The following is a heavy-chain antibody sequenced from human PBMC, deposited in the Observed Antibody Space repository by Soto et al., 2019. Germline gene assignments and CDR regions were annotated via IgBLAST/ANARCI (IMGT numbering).Heavy chain of an antibody. CDR1: GGSISSSNW. D-gene: IGHD5-18*01. V-gene: IGHV4-4*02. CDR3: ARAWPSVDSYGSGVMDV. Sequence: QVQLQESGPGLVKPSGTLSVTCAVSGGSISSSNWWNWVRQPPGKGLEWIGEIYHSGSTNYNPSLRSRVTISLHKAKNQFSLRVKSVTAADTAEYYCARAWPSVDSYGSGVMDVWGQGTTVTVSS. CDR2: IYHSGST. J-gene: IGHJ6*02.